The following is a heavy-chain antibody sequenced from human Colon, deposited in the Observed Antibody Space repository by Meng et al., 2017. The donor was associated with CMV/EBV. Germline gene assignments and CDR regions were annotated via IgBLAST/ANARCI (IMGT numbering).Heavy chain of an antibody. CDR1: EYLFTNYA. Sequence: CQVAEYLFTNYAINCVRQAHGQGLEWMGYINTQTGNPTYSQGFRGRFVFSLDTSVSTAYLQISSLKAEDTAVYYCTRDQGSWLRIDFWGQGTLVTVSS. CDR2: INTQTGNP. D-gene: IGHD3-10*01. CDR3: TRDQGSWLRIDF. J-gene: IGHJ4*02. V-gene: IGHV7-4-1*02.